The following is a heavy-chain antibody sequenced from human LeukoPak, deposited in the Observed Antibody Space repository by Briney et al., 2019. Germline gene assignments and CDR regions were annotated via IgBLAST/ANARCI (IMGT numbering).Heavy chain of an antibody. V-gene: IGHV4-59*01. CDR1: GDSISSYY. J-gene: IGHJ4*02. CDR2: IYDSGKT. D-gene: IGHD3-16*01. Sequence: NSSETLSLTCTVSGDSISSYYWSWIRQPPGKGLEWIGYIYDSGKTNYNASLISRVTISVDTSKNQFSLKLTSVTPADTAVYYCARGGGTLDYWGQGTLVTVS. CDR3: ARGGGTLDY.